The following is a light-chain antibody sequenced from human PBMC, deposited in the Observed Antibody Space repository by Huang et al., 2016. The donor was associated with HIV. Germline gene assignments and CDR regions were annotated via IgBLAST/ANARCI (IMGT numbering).Light chain of an antibody. CDR2: KVS. V-gene: IGKV2-30*02. J-gene: IGKJ1*01. CDR1: HSPLHSDGNTY. CDR3: MQGKHWPQT. Sequence: DVVLTQSPLSLPVTLGQPASISCKSSHSPLHSDGNTYLNWFLQRPGEAPKRLIDKVSIRDFGVPSRFSGSGSGADFTLTISRVESDDIGVYYCMQGKHWPQTFGQGTKVEVK.